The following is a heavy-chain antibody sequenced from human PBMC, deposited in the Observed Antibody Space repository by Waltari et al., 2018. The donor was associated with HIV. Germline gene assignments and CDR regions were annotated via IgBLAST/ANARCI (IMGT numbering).Heavy chain of an antibody. CDR1: GGSFTGYY. CDR3: ARGVFSLIVAGTNFDY. CDR2: IDHSGTS. D-gene: IGHD5-12*01. Sequence: QVQLQQWGTALLKPSETLALTCAVYGGSFTGYYCSWFRQPPGKGLEWIGQIDHSGTSHYNPTLKDRLTMSVDTSKNQFSLKLTSATAADTAVFYCARGVFSLIVAGTNFDYWGQGFLVTVSS. V-gene: IGHV4-34*01. J-gene: IGHJ4*02.